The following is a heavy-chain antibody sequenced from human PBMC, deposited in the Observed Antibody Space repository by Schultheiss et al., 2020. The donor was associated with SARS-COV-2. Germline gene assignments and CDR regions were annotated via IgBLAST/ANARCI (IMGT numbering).Heavy chain of an antibody. CDR1: GFTFSSYG. CDR2: IWYDGSNK. Sequence: GGSLRLSCAASGFTFSSYGMHWVRQAPGKGLEWVAVIWYDGSNKYYADSVKGRFTISRDNSKNTLYLQMNSLRAEDTAVYYCARDLGNSNFYYYYYGMDVWGQGTTVTVSS. D-gene: IGHD4-11*01. CDR3: ARDLGNSNFYYYYYGMDV. V-gene: IGHV3-33*01. J-gene: IGHJ6*02.